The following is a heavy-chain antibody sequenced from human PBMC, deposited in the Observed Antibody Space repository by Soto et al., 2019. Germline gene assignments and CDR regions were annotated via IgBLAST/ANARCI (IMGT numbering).Heavy chain of an antibody. Sequence: QVQLQQWGAGLLKPSETLSLTCAVYGGSVSSGSYYWSWIRQPPGKGLECIGEMSHSGGSHFKTSLKSRVTISVDTSKNQFSLKMSSVTAADTALYYCARVERGTATTVVDAFDIWGPGTMVTVSS. D-gene: IGHD1-1*01. CDR2: MSHSGGS. CDR1: GGSVSSGSYY. V-gene: IGHV4-34*01. J-gene: IGHJ3*02. CDR3: ARVERGTATTVVDAFDI.